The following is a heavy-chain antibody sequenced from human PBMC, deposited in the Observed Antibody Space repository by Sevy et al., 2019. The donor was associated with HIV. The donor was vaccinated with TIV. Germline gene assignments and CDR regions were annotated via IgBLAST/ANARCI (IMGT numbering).Heavy chain of an antibody. D-gene: IGHD6-19*01. Sequence: GGSLRLSCAASGFTFSSSAMHWVRQAPAKGLEWVALISHDGTNKYYADSVKGRFTISRDNSKNTLYLQMNSLRAEDTAVYYCARDMADLPIAVAGNFYYYYGMDVWGQGTTVTVSS. CDR1: GFTFSSSA. CDR2: ISHDGTNK. V-gene: IGHV3-30*04. J-gene: IGHJ6*02. CDR3: ARDMADLPIAVAGNFYYYYGMDV.